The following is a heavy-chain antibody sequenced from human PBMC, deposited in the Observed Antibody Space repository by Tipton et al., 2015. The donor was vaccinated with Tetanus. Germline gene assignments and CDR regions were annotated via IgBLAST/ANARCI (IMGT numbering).Heavy chain of an antibody. J-gene: IGHJ4*02. V-gene: IGHV4-30-4*01. CDR2: IYQTGTT. D-gene: IGHD2/OR15-2a*01. CDR1: GASFSSGDYY. CDR3: ARAAGFLGLTHDF. Sequence: TLSLTCTVSGASFSSGDYYWSWIRKPPGKDLEWIGYIYQTGTTHYNPSLKGRVTISMDRSNTQFSLRLDSLTAADTAVYYCARAAGFLGLTHDFRGRGTLVSVSS.